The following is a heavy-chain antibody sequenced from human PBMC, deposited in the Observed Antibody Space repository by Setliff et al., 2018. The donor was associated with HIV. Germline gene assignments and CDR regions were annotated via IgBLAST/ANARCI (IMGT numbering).Heavy chain of an antibody. CDR2: ISRTSSYI. J-gene: IGHJ5*02. V-gene: IGHV3-21*01. CDR1: GFTFSSYI. Sequence: GGSLRLSCEVSGFTFSSYIMNWVRQAPGKGLEWVSSISRTSSYIYYVDSVKGRFTISRDNAKNSLYLQMNSLRAEDTAVYYCARMIDCTTALCYRWFDPWGQGTLVTVSS. CDR3: ARMIDCTTALCYRWFDP. D-gene: IGHD2-8*01.